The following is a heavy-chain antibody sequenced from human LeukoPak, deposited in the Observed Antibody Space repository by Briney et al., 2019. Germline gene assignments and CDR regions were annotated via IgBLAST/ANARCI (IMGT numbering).Heavy chain of an antibody. V-gene: IGHV4-30-2*01. Sequence: SETLSLTCAVSGGSISSGGYSWSWIRQPPGKGLEWIGYIYHSGSTYYNPSLKSRVTISVDRSKNQFSLKLSSVTAADTAVYYCARVHYYGSGSYSDWGQGTLVTVSS. CDR3: ARVHYYGSGSYSD. CDR1: GGSISSGGYS. CDR2: IYHSGST. D-gene: IGHD3-10*01. J-gene: IGHJ4*02.